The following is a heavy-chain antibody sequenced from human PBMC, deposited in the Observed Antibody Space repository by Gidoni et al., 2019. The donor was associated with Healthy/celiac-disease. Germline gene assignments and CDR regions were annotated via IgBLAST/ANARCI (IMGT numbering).Heavy chain of an antibody. CDR2: ISGSGGST. Sequence: EVQLLESGGGLVQPGGSLRLSCAASGFPFSSYAMSWVRQAPGKGLEWVSAISGSGGSTYYADSVKGRFTISRDNSKNTLYLQMNSLRAEDTAVYYCAKAPYYYYYYMDVWGKGTTVTVSS. V-gene: IGHV3-23*01. J-gene: IGHJ6*03. CDR3: AKAPYYYYYYMDV. CDR1: GFPFSSYA.